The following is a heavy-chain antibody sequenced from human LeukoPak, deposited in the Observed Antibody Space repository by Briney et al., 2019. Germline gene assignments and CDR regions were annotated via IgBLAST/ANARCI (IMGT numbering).Heavy chain of an antibody. V-gene: IGHV4-30-2*01. J-gene: IGHJ3*02. CDR1: GGSISSGGYS. CDR3: ARKPALGAFDI. CDR2: IYHSGST. Sequence: SQTLSLTCAVSGGSISSGGYSWSWIRQPPGKGLEWIGNIYHSGSTYYNPSLKSRVTISVDRSKNQFSLKLSSVTAADTAVYYCARKPALGAFDIWGQGTMVTVSS.